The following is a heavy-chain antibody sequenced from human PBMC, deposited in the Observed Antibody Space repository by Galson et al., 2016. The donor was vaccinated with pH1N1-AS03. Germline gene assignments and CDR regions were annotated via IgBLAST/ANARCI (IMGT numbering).Heavy chain of an antibody. D-gene: IGHD2-2*01. J-gene: IGHJ4*02. CDR3: ARTFPGRVVVVAAAMQEGPDY. CDR2: ISRSSTYI. Sequence: SLRLSCAVSGFTFSSYAMSWVRQAPGKGLEWVSSISRSSTYIYYADSVKGRFTISRDNAKNSLFLQMHSLRAEDTAVYYCARTFPGRVVVVAAAMQEGPDYWGQGTLVTVSS. V-gene: IGHV3-21*03. CDR1: GFTFSSYA.